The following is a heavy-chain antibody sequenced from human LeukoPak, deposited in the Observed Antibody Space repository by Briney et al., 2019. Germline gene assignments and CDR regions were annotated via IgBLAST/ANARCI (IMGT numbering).Heavy chain of an antibody. Sequence: ASVKVSCKASGGTFSSYAISWVRQAPGQGLEWMGGIIPTFGAANYAQKFQGRVTITADESTSTAYMELSSLRSEDTAVYYCARDRPVLADSTARPYYFDYWGQGTLVTVSS. CDR3: ARDRPVLADSTARPYYFDY. CDR1: GGTFSSYA. CDR2: IIPTFGAA. J-gene: IGHJ4*02. D-gene: IGHD6-6*01. V-gene: IGHV1-69*13.